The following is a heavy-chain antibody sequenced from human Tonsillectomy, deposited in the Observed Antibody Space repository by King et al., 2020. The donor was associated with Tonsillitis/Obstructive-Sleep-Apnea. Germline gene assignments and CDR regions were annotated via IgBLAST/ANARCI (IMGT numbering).Heavy chain of an antibody. V-gene: IGHV1-46*01. D-gene: IGHD6-13*01. CDR1: GYTFTSYY. CDR2: INPSGGST. Sequence: VQLVESGAEVKKPGASVKVSCKASGYTFTSYYFHWVRQAPGQGLEWMGIINPSGGSTTYAQKFQGRVTMTRETSTSTVYMELSSLRSEDTAVYYCARIETIAALDGDYWGQGTLVTVSS. J-gene: IGHJ4*02. CDR3: ARIETIAALDGDY.